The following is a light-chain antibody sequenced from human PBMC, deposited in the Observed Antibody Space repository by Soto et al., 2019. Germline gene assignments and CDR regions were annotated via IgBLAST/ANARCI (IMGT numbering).Light chain of an antibody. Sequence: IVLTHSPCTLSLSPLERASLSFMASQSVSSSYLAWYQQKPGQAPRLLIYGASSRATGIPDRFSGSGSGTDFTLTISRLEPEDFAVYYCQQYGSSPLITFGQGTRLEIK. V-gene: IGKV3-20*01. CDR1: QSVSSSY. CDR3: QQYGSSPLIT. CDR2: GAS. J-gene: IGKJ5*01.